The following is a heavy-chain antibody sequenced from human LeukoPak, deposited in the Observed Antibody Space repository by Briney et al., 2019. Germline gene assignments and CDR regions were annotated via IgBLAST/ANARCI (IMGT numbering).Heavy chain of an antibody. J-gene: IGHJ4*02. CDR2: INPNSGGT. Sequence: GASVKVSCKASGYTFTGYYMHWVRQAPGQGLEWMGWINPNSGGTNYAQKFQGRVTMTRDTSISTAYMELSRLRSDDTAVYYCARGPRSPPCVATIFSVNYWGQGTLVTVSS. CDR3: ARGPRSPPCVATIFSVNY. V-gene: IGHV1-2*02. CDR1: GYTFTGYY. D-gene: IGHD5-12*01.